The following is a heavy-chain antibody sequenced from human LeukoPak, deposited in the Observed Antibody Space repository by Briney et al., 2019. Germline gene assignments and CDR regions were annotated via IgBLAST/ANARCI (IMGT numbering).Heavy chain of an antibody. CDR2: ISGSGDST. Sequence: GGSLRLSCAASGFTFSSYTMIWVRQAPGKGLEWVSAISGSGDSTSYADSVKGRFTISRDTSKNTLYLQMNSLRAEDTAVYYCARDQARWYSSGWSGDYWGQGTLVTVSS. J-gene: IGHJ4*02. D-gene: IGHD6-19*01. V-gene: IGHV3-23*01. CDR1: GFTFSSYT. CDR3: ARDQARWYSSGWSGDY.